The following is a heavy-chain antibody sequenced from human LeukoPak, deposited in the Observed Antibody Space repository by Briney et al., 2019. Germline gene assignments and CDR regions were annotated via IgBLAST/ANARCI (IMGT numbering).Heavy chain of an antibody. D-gene: IGHD4-17*01. CDR2: ISYDGSNK. J-gene: IGHJ4*02. Sequence: PGGSLRLSRAASGFTFSSYAMHWVRQAPGKGLEWVAVISYDGSNKYYADSVKGRFTISRDNSKNTLYLQMNSLRAEDTAVYYCARENYGDYVELDYWGQGTLVTVSS. CDR1: GFTFSSYA. CDR3: ARENYGDYVELDY. V-gene: IGHV3-30-3*01.